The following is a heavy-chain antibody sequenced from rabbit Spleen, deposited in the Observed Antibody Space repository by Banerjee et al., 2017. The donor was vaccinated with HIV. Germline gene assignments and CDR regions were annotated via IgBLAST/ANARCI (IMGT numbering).Heavy chain of an antibody. J-gene: IGHJ4*01. CDR2: IYTGSGNT. V-gene: IGHV1S40*01. D-gene: IGHD4-2*01. Sequence: QSLEESGGDLVKPGGTLTLTCTASGFSFSSSDYMCWVRQAPGKGLELIACIYTGSGNTYYASWAKGRFTISKTSSTTVTLQMTSLTAADTATYFCARDAAGREDFNLWGPGTLVTVS. CDR1: GFSFSSSDY. CDR3: ARDAAGREDFNL.